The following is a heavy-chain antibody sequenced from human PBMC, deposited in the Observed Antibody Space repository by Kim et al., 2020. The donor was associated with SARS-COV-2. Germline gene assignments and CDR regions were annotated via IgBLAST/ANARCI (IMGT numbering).Heavy chain of an antibody. CDR3: TTDLLWFGELSGY. J-gene: IGHJ4*02. CDR2: IKSKTDGGTT. D-gene: IGHD3-10*01. V-gene: IGHV3-15*01. Sequence: GGSLRLSCAASGFTFSNAWMSWVRQAPGKGLEWVGRIKSKTDGGTTDYAAPVKGRFTISRDDSKNTLYLQMNSLKTEDTAVYYCTTDLLWFGELSGYWGQGTLVTVSS. CDR1: GFTFSNAW.